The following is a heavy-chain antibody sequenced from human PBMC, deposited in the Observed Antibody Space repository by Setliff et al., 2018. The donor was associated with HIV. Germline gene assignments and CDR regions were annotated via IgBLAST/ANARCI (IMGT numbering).Heavy chain of an antibody. CDR1: GYTLTEVS. D-gene: IGHD1-26*01. Sequence: ASVMVSCKVSGYTLTEVSMHWVRQAPKKGLEWMGYFDPQDGETVHAQKFQGRVTLTEDTSTDTAYMELRSLTSDDTAVYYCVRDSGRQPGAQIDYWGQGSLVTVSS. J-gene: IGHJ4*02. CDR3: VRDSGRQPGAQIDY. V-gene: IGHV1-24*01. CDR2: FDPQDGET.